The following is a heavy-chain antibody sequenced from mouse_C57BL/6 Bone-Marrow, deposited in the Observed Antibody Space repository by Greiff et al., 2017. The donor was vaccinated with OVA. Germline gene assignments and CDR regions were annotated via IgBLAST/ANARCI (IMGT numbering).Heavy chain of an antibody. Sequence: EVKLQESGPELVKPGASVKIPCKASGYTFTDYNMDWVKQSHGKSLEWIGDINPNNGGTIYNQKFKGKATLTVDKSSSTAYMELRSLTSEDTAVYYCARSPYYGSSSYYYAMDYWGQGTSVTVSS. J-gene: IGHJ4*01. CDR2: INPNNGGT. CDR3: ARSPYYGSSSYYYAMDY. CDR1: GYTFTDYN. V-gene: IGHV1-18*01. D-gene: IGHD1-1*01.